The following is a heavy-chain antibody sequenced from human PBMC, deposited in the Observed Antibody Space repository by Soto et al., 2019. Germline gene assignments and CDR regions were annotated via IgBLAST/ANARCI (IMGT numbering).Heavy chain of an antibody. CDR3: ARDIDNRDYYYGLDV. CDR1: EGTFSDYA. Sequence: SVKVYSNTSEGTFSDYAMNFGRQAPGQGLEWMGGIIPIFDTTNYAQKFQGRVTISADESTSTAYMELSSLKSDDTAVYYCARDIDNRDYYYGLDVWGQGTTVTVSS. D-gene: IGHD1-20*01. J-gene: IGHJ6*02. CDR2: IIPIFDTT. V-gene: IGHV1-69*13.